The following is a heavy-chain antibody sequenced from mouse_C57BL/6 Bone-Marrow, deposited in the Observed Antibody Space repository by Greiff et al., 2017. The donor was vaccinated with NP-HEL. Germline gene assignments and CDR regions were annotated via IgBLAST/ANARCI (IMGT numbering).Heavy chain of an antibody. Sequence: VQLQQSGPGLVQPSQSLSITCTVSGFSLTSYGVHWVRQSPGKGLEWLGVIWRGGSTDYNVAFMSRLSITKDNSKSQVFFKMNSLQADDTAIYYCAKRGQLRIYSMDYWGQGTSVTVSS. D-gene: IGHD3-2*02. CDR3: AKRGQLRIYSMDY. J-gene: IGHJ4*01. V-gene: IGHV2-5*01. CDR2: IWRGGST. CDR1: GFSLTSYG.